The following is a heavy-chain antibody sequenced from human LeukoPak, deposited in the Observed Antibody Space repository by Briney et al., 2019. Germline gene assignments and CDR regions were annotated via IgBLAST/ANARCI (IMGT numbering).Heavy chain of an antibody. CDR2: VWVDGNNK. V-gene: IGHV3-33*03. J-gene: IGHJ4*02. CDR1: GFTFTAYG. D-gene: IGHD6-25*01. CDR3: AKAARLGPSHFDY. Sequence: GGSLRLSCATSGFTFTAYGLHWVRQAPGMGLEWVAVVWVDGNNKFYADSVKGRFTISRDNSRSTLYLHMNSLRDDDTAVYYCAKAARLGPSHFDYWGRGTLVTVSS.